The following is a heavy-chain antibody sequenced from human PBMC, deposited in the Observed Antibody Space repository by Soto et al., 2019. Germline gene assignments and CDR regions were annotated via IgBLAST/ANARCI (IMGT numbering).Heavy chain of an antibody. V-gene: IGHV1-8*01. CDR3: ARRRGSNGWFDL. D-gene: IGHD2-8*01. CDR1: GYTFINYD. CDR2: MNPESGNT. Sequence: GASVKVSCKASGYTFINYDMNWVLQATGQGLEWVGWMNPESGNTGYAQNFQGRVTMTGNTSMSSVYMELSSLTSEDTAVYYCARRRGSNGWFDLWGQGTLVTVSS. J-gene: IGHJ5*02.